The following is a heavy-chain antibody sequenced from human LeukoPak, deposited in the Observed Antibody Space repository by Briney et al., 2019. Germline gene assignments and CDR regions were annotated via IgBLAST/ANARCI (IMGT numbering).Heavy chain of an antibody. CDR1: GYTFTGYY. D-gene: IGHD2-2*01. CDR3: ARDSEDVVVPAAPLDV. Sequence: GASVKVSCKASGYTFTGYYMHWVRQAPGQGLEWMGWINPNSGGTNYAQKLQGRVTMTTDTSTSTAYMELRSLRSDDTAVYYCARDSEDVVVPAAPLDVWGKGTTVTVSS. CDR2: INPNSGGT. V-gene: IGHV1-2*02. J-gene: IGHJ6*04.